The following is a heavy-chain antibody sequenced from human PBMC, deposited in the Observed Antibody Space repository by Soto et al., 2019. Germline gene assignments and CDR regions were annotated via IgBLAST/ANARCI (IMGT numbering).Heavy chain of an antibody. CDR3: ARGLGRDVVWGFKYYFYFYRMAV. CDR1: GYRFSSQW. D-gene: IGHD3-10*01. V-gene: IGHV5-51*01. Sequence: GESLKISCQGSGYRFSSQWIAWLRQMAGKGLEWMGIIYPCDSDTRYSPSFQGQVSISADKSISTSFLQWSSLKASDTAIYYCARGLGRDVVWGFKYYFYFYRMAVWAQGTTVTVSS. J-gene: IGHJ6*01. CDR2: IYPCDSDT.